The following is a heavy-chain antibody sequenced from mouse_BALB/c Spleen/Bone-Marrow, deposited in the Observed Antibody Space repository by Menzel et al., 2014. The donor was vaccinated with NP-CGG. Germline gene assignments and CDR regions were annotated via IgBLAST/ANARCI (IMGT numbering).Heavy chain of an antibody. V-gene: IGHV5-4*02. J-gene: IGHJ3*01. CDR3: ARGHYYYGSSPAWFAY. D-gene: IGHD1-1*01. CDR1: GFTFSGYY. CDR2: IRDGGGYT. Sequence: EVQLVEPGGGLVKPGGSLQLSCAASGFTFSGYYMYWLRQTPEKRLEWAATIRDGGGYTYYPDSGKGRFTISRDNAKNNLFLQMSSLKSEDTAMYYCARGHYYYGSSPAWFAYWGEGTLVTVSA.